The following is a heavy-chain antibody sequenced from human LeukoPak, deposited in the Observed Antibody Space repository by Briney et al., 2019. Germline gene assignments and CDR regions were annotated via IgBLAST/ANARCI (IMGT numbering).Heavy chain of an antibody. J-gene: IGHJ6*02. V-gene: IGHV3-74*01. Sequence: PGGSLRLSCAASGFSFTEWWMQWVRQAPGEGLVWLSHMNGDGSRISYADSAEGRFTISRDNAKKMLYLQMNSLRDEDTAVYYCARENYFGLDVWGQGTTVTVSS. CDR3: ARENYFGLDV. CDR2: MNGDGSRI. CDR1: GFSFTEWW.